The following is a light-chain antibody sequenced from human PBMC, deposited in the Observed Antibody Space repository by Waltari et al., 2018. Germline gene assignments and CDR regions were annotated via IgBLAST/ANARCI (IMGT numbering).Light chain of an antibody. J-gene: IGLJ2*01. Sequence: QSALTPPASVSGSPRQSNTIPRTGNSSDIGGSNYVSWYQQHPGKAPKLMIYDVSNRSSGVSNRFSGSKSGITASLTISGLQPEDEADYYCSSYTSSSTHVVFGGGTNLIVL. CDR1: SSDIGGSNY. CDR2: DVS. CDR3: SSYTSSSTHVV. V-gene: IGLV2-14*03.